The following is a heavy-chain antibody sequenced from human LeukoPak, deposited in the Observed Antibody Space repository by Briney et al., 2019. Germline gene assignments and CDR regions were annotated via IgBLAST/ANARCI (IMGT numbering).Heavy chain of an antibody. J-gene: IGHJ3*02. Sequence: PGGSLRLSCAASGFTFSTSIMSWVRQAPGKGLEWVSYITSSSSPINYADSVKGRFTISRDNAKNSLYLQMNSLRAEDTAVYYCARDLPEDHYETVSDAFDIWGQGTMVTVSS. CDR2: ITSSSSPI. D-gene: IGHD3-3*01. V-gene: IGHV3-21*05. CDR3: ARDLPEDHYETVSDAFDI. CDR1: GFTFSTSI.